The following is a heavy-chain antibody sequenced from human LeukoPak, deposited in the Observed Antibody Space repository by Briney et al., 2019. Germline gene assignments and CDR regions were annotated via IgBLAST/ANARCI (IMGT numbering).Heavy chain of an antibody. V-gene: IGHV3-23*01. CDR3: AKAFYPGIAAAGTID. CDR2: ISGSDGRL. D-gene: IGHD6-13*01. Sequence: GGSLRLSCAASGFTFDDYAMHWVRQAPGKGLEWVSAISGSDGRLFYADSVKGRFTISRDNSKNTLYLQMNSLRAEDTAVYYCAKAFYPGIAAAGTIDWGQGTLVTVSS. CDR1: GFTFDDYA. J-gene: IGHJ4*02.